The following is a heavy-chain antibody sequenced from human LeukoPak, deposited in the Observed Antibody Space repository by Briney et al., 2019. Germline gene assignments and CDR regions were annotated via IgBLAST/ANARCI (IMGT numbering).Heavy chain of an antibody. Sequence: ASVKVSCKASGYTFTNYDVNWVRQATGQGLEWMGWISAYNGNTNYAQKLQGRVTMTTDTSTSTAYMELRSLRSDDTAVYYCARDLSTIVATIRDLWFDPWGQGTLVTVSS. J-gene: IGHJ5*02. CDR2: ISAYNGNT. D-gene: IGHD5-12*01. CDR3: ARDLSTIVATIRDLWFDP. V-gene: IGHV1-18*01. CDR1: GYTFTNYD.